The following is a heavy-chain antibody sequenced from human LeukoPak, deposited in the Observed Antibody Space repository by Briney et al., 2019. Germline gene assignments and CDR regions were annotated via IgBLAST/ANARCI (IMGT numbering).Heavy chain of an antibody. CDR3: ARDWWYCSGGSCYYFDY. V-gene: IGHV3-21*01. CDR2: ISSSSSYI. CDR1: GFTFSSYS. Sequence: PGGSLRLSCAASGFTFSSYSMNWVRQAPGKGLEWVSSISSSSSYIYYADSVKGRFTISRDNAKNSLYLQMNGLRAEDTAVYYCARDWWYCSGGSCYYFDYWGQGTLVTVSS. J-gene: IGHJ4*02. D-gene: IGHD2-15*01.